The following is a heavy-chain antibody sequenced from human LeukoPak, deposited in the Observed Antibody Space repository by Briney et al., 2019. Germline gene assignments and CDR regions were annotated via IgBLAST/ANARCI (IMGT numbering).Heavy chain of an antibody. CDR1: EFSVGSNY. Sequence: GGSLRLSCAASEFSVGSNYMTWVRQAPGKGLEWVSLIYSGGSTYYADSVKGRFTISRDNSKNTLYLQMNSLRAEDTALYYCAKDTLPYYDFLTGYHLWGQGTQVTVSS. D-gene: IGHD3-9*01. J-gene: IGHJ4*02. CDR3: AKDTLPYYDFLTGYHL. V-gene: IGHV3-66*01. CDR2: IYSGGST.